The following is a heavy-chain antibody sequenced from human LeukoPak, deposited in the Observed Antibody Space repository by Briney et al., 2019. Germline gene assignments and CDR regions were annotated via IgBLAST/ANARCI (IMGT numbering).Heavy chain of an antibody. CDR3: ARGGIWSGYYSY. Sequence: SETLSLTCAVYGGSFSGYYWSWIRQPPGKGLEWIGEINHSGSTNYNPSLKSRVTISVDTSKNQFSLKLSSVTAADTAVYYCARGGIWSGYYSYWGQGTLVTVSS. CDR1: GGSFSGYY. J-gene: IGHJ4*02. D-gene: IGHD3-3*01. CDR2: INHSGST. V-gene: IGHV4-34*01.